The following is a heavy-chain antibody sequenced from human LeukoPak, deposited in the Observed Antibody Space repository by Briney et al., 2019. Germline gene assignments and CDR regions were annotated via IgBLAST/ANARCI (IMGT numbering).Heavy chain of an antibody. Sequence: SETLSLTCTVSGGSISSSSYYWGWIRQPPGKGPEWIGGIYYSGSTYYNPSLKSRVTISVDTSKNQFSLKLSSVTAADTAAYYCARHAVYYYDSSGSLDYWGQGTLVTVSS. CDR2: IYYSGST. D-gene: IGHD3-22*01. J-gene: IGHJ4*02. V-gene: IGHV4-39*01. CDR3: ARHAVYYYDSSGSLDY. CDR1: GGSISSSSYY.